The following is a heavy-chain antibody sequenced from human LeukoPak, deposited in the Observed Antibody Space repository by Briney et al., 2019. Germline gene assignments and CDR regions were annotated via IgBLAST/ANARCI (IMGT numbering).Heavy chain of an antibody. D-gene: IGHD5-12*01. CDR3: ARDPGSGYEEHFDY. CDR2: ISSSGSTM. V-gene: IGHV3-11*01. CDR1: GFIFSDYY. J-gene: IGHJ4*02. Sequence: PGGSLRLSCAASGFIFSDYYMSWIRQAPGKGLEWVSYISSSGSTMYYTDSVKGRFTISRDNAKDSLYLQMNSLSAEDTAVYYCARDPGSGYEEHFDYWGQGTLVTVSS.